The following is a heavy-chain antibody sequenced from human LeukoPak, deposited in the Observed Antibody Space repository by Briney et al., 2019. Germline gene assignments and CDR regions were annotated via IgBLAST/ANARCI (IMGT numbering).Heavy chain of an antibody. CDR1: GYTFTSYY. D-gene: IGHD6-13*01. CDR2: INPSGGST. V-gene: IGHV1-46*03. J-gene: IGHJ4*02. Sequence: ASVKVSCKASGYTFTSYYMHWVRQAPGQGLEWMGIINPSGGSTSYAQKFQGRVTMTRDTSTSTVYMELSSLRSEDTAVYYCARERYSSSWYREPVDYWGQGTLVTASS. CDR3: ARERYSSSWYREPVDY.